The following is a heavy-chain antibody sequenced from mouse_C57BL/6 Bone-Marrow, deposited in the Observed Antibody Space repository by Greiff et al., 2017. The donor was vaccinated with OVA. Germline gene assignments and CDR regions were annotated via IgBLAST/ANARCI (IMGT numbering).Heavy chain of an antibody. CDR2: IYPGDGDT. D-gene: IGHD1-1*01. Sequence: VQLQQSGPELVKPGASVKISCKASGYAFSSSWMNWVEQRPGKGLEWIGRIYPGDGDTNYNGKFKGKATLTADKASSTAYMQLSSLTSEDSAVYFCARRGYGSSFHYFDYWGQGTSLTVSS. CDR3: ARRGYGSSFHYFDY. CDR1: GYAFSSSW. V-gene: IGHV1-82*01. J-gene: IGHJ2*02.